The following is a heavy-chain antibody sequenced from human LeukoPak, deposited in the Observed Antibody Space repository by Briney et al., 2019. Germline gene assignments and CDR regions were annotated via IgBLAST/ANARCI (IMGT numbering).Heavy chain of an antibody. CDR3: TTDNLGSYFDY. J-gene: IGHJ4*02. CDR1: GFTFSSSA. Sequence: GGSLRLSCAASGFTFSSSAMNWVRQAPGKGLEWVGRIKSKTDGGTTDYAAPVKGRFTISRDDSKNTLYLQMNSLKTEDTAVYYCTTDNLGSYFDYWGQGTLVTVSS. CDR2: IKSKTDGGTT. D-gene: IGHD1-14*01. V-gene: IGHV3-15*01.